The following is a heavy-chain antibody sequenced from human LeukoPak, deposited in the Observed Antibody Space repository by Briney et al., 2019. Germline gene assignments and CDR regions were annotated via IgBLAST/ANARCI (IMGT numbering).Heavy chain of an antibody. CDR1: GFTFSSYS. D-gene: IGHD2-15*01. CDR3: VRGCSGGICYIGH. CDR2: ISSSSSYI. V-gene: IGHV3-21*01. Sequence: GGSLRLSCAASGFTFSSYSMNWVRQAPGKGLEWVSSISSSSSYIYYADSVKGRFTISRDNAKNSLYLQMNSLRAEDTAVYYCVRGCSGGICYIGHWGQGTLVTVSS. J-gene: IGHJ4*02.